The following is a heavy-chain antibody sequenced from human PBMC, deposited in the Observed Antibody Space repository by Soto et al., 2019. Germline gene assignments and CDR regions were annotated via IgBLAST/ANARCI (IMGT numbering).Heavy chain of an antibody. CDR1: GFTFSTYG. V-gene: IGHV3-33*01. D-gene: IGHD2-21*02. J-gene: IGHJ2*01. CDR3: ARGWYCGGDCYEWYFDL. Sequence: QVPLVESGGGVVQPGRSLRLSCAASGFTFSTYGMHWVRQAPGKGLEWVAVIWYDGSNKYYADSVKGRFTISRDNSKNTLYLQMNSLSAEDTAVYYCARGWYCGGDCYEWYFDLWGRGTLVTVSS. CDR2: IWYDGSNK.